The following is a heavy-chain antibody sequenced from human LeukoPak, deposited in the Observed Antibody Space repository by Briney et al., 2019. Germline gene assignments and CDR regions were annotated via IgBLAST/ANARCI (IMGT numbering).Heavy chain of an antibody. CDR1: GGSISSSSYY. Sequence: PSETLSLTCTVSGGSISSSSYYWGWIRQPPGKGLEWIGSIYYSGSTYYNPSLKSRVTISVDTSKNQFSLKLSSVTAADTAVYYCARDNCYDSSGYSIDYWGQGTLVTVSS. CDR3: ARDNCYDSSGYSIDY. V-gene: IGHV4-39*07. D-gene: IGHD3-22*01. J-gene: IGHJ4*02. CDR2: IYYSGST.